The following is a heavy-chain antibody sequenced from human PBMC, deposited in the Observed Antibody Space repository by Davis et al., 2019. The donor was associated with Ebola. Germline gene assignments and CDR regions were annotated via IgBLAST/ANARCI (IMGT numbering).Heavy chain of an antibody. CDR3: GGYY. J-gene: IGHJ4*02. CDR2: ISSNTGTK. D-gene: IGHD3-22*01. Sequence: GESLKISCAASGFIFTNYAMNWVRQAPGKGLEWVSYISSNTGTKYYADSVKGRFTISRDNAKNSLYLQMNSLRAEDTAVYYCGGYYWGQGTLVTVSS. CDR1: GFIFTNYA. V-gene: IGHV3-48*04.